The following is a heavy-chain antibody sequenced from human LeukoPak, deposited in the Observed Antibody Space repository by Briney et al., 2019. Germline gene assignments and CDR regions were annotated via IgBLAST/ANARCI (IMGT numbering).Heavy chain of an antibody. CDR3: AKAGITMIVVVPTVDY. D-gene: IGHD3-22*01. V-gene: IGHV3-23*01. Sequence: GGSLRLSCAASGFTFSGYAMSWVRQAPGKGLEWVSAISGSGGSTYYADSVKGRFTISRDNSKNTLYLQMNSLRAEDTAVYYCAKAGITMIVVVPTVDYWGQGTLATVSS. J-gene: IGHJ4*02. CDR2: ISGSGGST. CDR1: GFTFSGYA.